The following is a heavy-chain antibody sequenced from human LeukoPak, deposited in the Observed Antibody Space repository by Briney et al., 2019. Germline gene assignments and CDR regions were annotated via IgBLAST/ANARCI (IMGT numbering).Heavy chain of an antibody. CDR1: GFTFSGYA. V-gene: IGHV3-23*01. D-gene: IGHD3-22*01. CDR2: ISGSGGST. CDR3: AATLARRYSYDSSGYYSDYGMDV. J-gene: IGHJ6*02. Sequence: GGSLRLSCAASGFTFSGYAMSWVRQAPGKGLEWVSTISGSGGSTYYADSVKGRFTISRDNSKNTLYLQMNSLRAEDTAVYYCAATLARRYSYDSSGYYSDYGMDVWGQGTTVTVSS.